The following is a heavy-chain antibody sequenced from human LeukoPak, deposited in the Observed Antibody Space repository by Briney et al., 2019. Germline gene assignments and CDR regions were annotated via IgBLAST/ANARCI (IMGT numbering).Heavy chain of an antibody. V-gene: IGHV3-7*01. CDR2: IKQDGSEK. CDR3: ARDRLEEINWFDP. Sequence: GGSLRLSCAASGFTFSSYGMHWVRQAPGKGLEWVANIKQDGSEKYYVDSVKGRFTISRDNAKNSLYLQMNSLRAEDTAVYYCARDRLEEINWFDPWGQGTLVTVSS. J-gene: IGHJ5*02. CDR1: GFTFSSYG.